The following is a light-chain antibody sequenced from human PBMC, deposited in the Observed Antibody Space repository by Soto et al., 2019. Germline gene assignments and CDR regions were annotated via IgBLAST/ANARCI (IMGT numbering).Light chain of an antibody. CDR1: QNINSW. CDR2: KAS. J-gene: IGKJ1*01. CDR3: QQYNSYGRT. V-gene: IGKV1-5*03. Sequence: DIPMTQSPSTLSASVGDRVTITCRASQNINSWLAWYQQKPGKAPNLLIYKASSLESGVPSRFSGSGSGTEFTLTISSLQSDDFATYFCQQYNSYGRTFGQGTKVEIK.